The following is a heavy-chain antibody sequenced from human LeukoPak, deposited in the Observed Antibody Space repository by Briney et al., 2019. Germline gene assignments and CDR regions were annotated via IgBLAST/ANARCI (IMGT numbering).Heavy chain of an antibody. CDR1: GFTVSSNY. D-gene: IGHD3-16*02. V-gene: IGHV3-66*01. CDR2: IYSGGST. Sequence: GGSLRLSCAASGFTVSSNYMSWVRQAPGKGLEWVPVIYSGGSTYYADSVKGRFTISRDNSKNTLYLQMNSLRAEDTAVYYCARGAGIMITFGGVIVTDYFDYWGQGTLVTVSS. J-gene: IGHJ4*02. CDR3: ARGAGIMITFGGVIVTDYFDY.